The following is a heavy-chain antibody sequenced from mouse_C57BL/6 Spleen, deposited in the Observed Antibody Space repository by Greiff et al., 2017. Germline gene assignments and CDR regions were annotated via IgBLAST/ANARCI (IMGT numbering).Heavy chain of an antibody. CDR1: GFTFSDYY. CDR2: INYDGSST. Sequence: DVKLVESEGGLVQPGSSMKLSCTASGFTFSDYYMAWVRQVPEKGLEWVANINYDGSSTYYLDSLKSRFIISRDNAKNILYLQMSSLKSEDTATYYCAREGEFRPFDYWGQGTTLTVSS. CDR3: AREGEFRPFDY. V-gene: IGHV5-16*01. J-gene: IGHJ2*01.